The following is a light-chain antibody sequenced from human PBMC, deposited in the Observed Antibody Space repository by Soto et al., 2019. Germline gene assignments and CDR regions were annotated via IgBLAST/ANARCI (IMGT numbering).Light chain of an antibody. CDR2: DAS. V-gene: IGKV3-11*01. J-gene: IGKJ4*01. Sequence: EIVLTQSPATLSLSPGERATLSCRASQSVSSYLAWYQQKPGQAPRLLIYDASNRATGSPARFSGSGSGKGFNITISILDHEDFVIYDCTHHSNWPLTFGGGTKVEIK. CDR3: THHSNWPLT. CDR1: QSVSSY.